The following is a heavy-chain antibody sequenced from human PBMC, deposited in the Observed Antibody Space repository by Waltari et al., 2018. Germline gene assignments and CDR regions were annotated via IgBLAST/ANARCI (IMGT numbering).Heavy chain of an antibody. CDR3: ARAGLLGAFDV. CDR2: INNDGSST. J-gene: IGHJ3*01. Sequence: EVQLVESGGGLVQPGGSLRLSCAASGVTLSRSWIHWVRQSPGKVLMWVSRINNDGSSTVYADSVKGRFTISRDDAKNTVSLQMNNLSAEDTALYYCARAGLLGAFDVWGQGTMVTVSS. D-gene: IGHD2-15*01. CDR1: GVTLSRSW. V-gene: IGHV3-74*03.